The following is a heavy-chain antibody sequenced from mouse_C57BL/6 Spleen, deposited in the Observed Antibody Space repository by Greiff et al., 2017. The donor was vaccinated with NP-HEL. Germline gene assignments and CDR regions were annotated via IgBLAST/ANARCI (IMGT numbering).Heavy chain of an antibody. J-gene: IGHJ1*03. CDR2: IYPGDGDT. D-gene: IGHD3-1*01. Sequence: VKLMESGPELVKPGASVKISCKASGYAFSSSWMNWVKQRPGKGLEWIGRIYPGDGDTNYNGKFKGKATLTADKSSSTAYMQLSSLTSEDSAVYFCARSTRGYFDVWGTGTTVTVSS. CDR3: ARSTRGYFDV. V-gene: IGHV1-82*01. CDR1: GYAFSSSW.